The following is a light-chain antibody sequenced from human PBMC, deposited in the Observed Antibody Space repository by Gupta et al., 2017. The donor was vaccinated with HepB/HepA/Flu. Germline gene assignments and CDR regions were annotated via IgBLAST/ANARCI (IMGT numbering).Light chain of an antibody. CDR2: GDF. CDR1: SPNIGAAYD. Sequence: QSVLTQPPSVSGAPGQGVTISVTGSSPNIGAAYDVQWYQQFPGAAPKLLIYGDFKRPSGVPDRFSGSKCATSASLAITGLQADDEADYYCQSYDTSLSGPVFGGGTKLTVL. V-gene: IGLV1-40*01. J-gene: IGLJ2*01. CDR3: QSYDTSLSGPV.